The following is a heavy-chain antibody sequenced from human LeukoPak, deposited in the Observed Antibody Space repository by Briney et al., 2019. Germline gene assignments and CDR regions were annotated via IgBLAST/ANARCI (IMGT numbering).Heavy chain of an antibody. CDR1: GFTFSSYG. CDR2: IWYDGSNK. J-gene: IGHJ5*02. D-gene: IGHD3-10*01. Sequence: GRSLRLSCGASGFTFSSYGMHWVRQAPGKGLEWVAVIWYDGSNKYYADSVKGRFTISRDNSKNTLYLQMNSLRAEDTAVYYCARVSYYGSGTTFDPWGQGTLVTVSS. CDR3: ARVSYYGSGTTFDP. V-gene: IGHV3-33*01.